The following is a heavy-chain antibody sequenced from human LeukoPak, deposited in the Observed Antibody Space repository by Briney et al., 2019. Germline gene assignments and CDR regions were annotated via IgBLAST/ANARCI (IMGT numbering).Heavy chain of an antibody. Sequence: SETLSLTCTVSGGSVSSGSYYWSWIRQPPGRGLEWIGYIYYSGSTYYNPSLKSRVTISVDTSKNQFSLKLSSVTAADTAVYYCARLRSGSRASWFDPWGQGTLVTVSS. D-gene: IGHD1-26*01. CDR2: IYYSGST. V-gene: IGHV4-39*01. CDR3: ARLRSGSRASWFDP. J-gene: IGHJ5*02. CDR1: GGSVSSGSYY.